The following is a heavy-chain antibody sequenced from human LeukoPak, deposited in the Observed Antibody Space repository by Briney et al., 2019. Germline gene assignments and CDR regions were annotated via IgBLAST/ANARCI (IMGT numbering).Heavy chain of an antibody. J-gene: IGHJ3*02. V-gene: IGHV4-34*01. D-gene: IGHD5-18*01. CDR2: INHSGST. CDR1: GGSFSGYY. CDR3: ARVAMDQKGDAFDI. Sequence: SETLSLTCAVYGGSFSGYYWSWIRQPPGKGLEWIGEINHSGSTNYNPSLKSRVTISVDTSKNQFSLKLSSVTAADTAVYYCARVAMDQKGDAFDIWGQGTMVTVSS.